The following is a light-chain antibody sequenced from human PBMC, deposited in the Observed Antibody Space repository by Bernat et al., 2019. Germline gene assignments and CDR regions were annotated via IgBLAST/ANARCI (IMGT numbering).Light chain of an antibody. V-gene: IGLV2-11*01. CDR1: SSDVGYYKY. J-gene: IGLJ3*02. CDR3: CAHAGNFRWV. Sequence: QSAPTQPRSMSGSPGQSVTISCTGTSSDVGYYKYVSWYQHHPDKAPKLMIYDVTKRPSGVPDRFSGAKSGNTAFMIISGLQAEDEADYYFCAHAGNFRWVFGGGTKLTV. CDR2: DVT.